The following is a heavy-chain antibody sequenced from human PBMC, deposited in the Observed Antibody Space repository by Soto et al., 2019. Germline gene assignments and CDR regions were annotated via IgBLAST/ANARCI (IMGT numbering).Heavy chain of an antibody. CDR2: INPSGGST. Sequence: ASVKVSCKASGYTFTSYYMHWVRQAPGQGLEWMGIINPSGGSTSYAQKFQGRVTMTRDTSTSTVYMELSSLRSEDTAVYYCARVGQARYCSGGSCRGAFDIWGQGTMVTVSS. J-gene: IGHJ3*02. V-gene: IGHV1-46*03. D-gene: IGHD2-15*01. CDR1: GYTFTSYY. CDR3: ARVGQARYCSGGSCRGAFDI.